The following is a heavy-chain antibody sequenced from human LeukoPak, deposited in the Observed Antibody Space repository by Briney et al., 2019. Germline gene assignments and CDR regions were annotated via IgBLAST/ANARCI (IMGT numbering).Heavy chain of an antibody. Sequence: SETLSLTCTVSGGSISSSSYYWGWIRQPPGKGLEWIGSIYYSGSTYYNPSLKSRVTISVDTSKNQFSLKLSSVTDADTAVYYCARQTGGRSEIQLWPQQQKKYYFDYWGQGTLVTVSS. V-gene: IGHV4-39*01. J-gene: IGHJ4*02. D-gene: IGHD5-18*01. CDR3: ARQTGGRSEIQLWPQQQKKYYFDY. CDR1: GGSISSSSYY. CDR2: IYYSGST.